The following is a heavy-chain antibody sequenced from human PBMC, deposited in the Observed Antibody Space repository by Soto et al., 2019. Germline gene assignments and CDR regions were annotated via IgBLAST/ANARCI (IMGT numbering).Heavy chain of an antibody. J-gene: IGHJ4*02. CDR3: ASHYDMWSGYLSPVDY. V-gene: IGHV3-11*01. CDR2: IDTSGTKI. D-gene: IGHD3-3*01. CDR1: GYTFSDYY. Sequence: PGGSLRLSCAASGYTFSDYYMSWIRQAPWKGLEWISYIDTSGTKIYYADSVKGRFTITRDNAKNSLYLEMNSLRDEDTAVYYCASHYDMWSGYLSPVDYWGQGTLGTVST.